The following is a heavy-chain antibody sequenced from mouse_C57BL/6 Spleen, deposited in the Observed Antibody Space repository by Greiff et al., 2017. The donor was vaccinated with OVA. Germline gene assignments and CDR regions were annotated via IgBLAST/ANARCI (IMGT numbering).Heavy chain of an antibody. CDR1: GYSFTDYN. Sequence: VQLQQSGPELVKPGASVKISCKASGYSFTDYNMNWVKQSNGKSLEWIGVINPNYGTTSYNQKFKGKATLTVDQSSSTAYMQLNSLTSEDSAVYDCARRGDYDKEGYAMDDWGQGTSVTVSS. V-gene: IGHV1-39*01. J-gene: IGHJ4*01. CDR2: INPNYGTT. D-gene: IGHD2-4*01. CDR3: ARRGDYDKEGYAMDD.